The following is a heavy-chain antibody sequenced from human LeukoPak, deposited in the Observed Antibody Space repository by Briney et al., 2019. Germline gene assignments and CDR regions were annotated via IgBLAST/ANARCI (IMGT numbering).Heavy chain of an antibody. Sequence: GGSLRLSCAASGFTFSSYAMHWVRQAPGKGLEWVAVISYDGSNKYYADSVKGRFTISRDNSKNTLYLQMNSLRAEDTAIYYYARSIPYGTTWYGRSDYWGQGTLVTVSS. V-gene: IGHV3-30-3*01. CDR1: GFTFSSYA. CDR2: ISYDGSNK. J-gene: IGHJ4*02. CDR3: ARSIPYGTTWYGRSDY. D-gene: IGHD6-13*01.